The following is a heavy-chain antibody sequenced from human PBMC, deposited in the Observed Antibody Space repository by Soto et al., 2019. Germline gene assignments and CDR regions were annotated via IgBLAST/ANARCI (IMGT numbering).Heavy chain of an antibody. CDR1: GGTFSSYT. CDR3: ARDPDVVVPGGFDY. CDR2: IIPILDIA. Sequence: QVQLVQSGAEVKKPGSSVKVSCKASGGTFSSYTISWVRQAPGQGLEWMGRIIPILDIANYAQKFQGRVTITADKSTSTAYMELSRLRSEDTAVYYCARDPDVVVPGGFDYWGQGTLVTVSS. J-gene: IGHJ4*02. V-gene: IGHV1-69*08. D-gene: IGHD2-2*01.